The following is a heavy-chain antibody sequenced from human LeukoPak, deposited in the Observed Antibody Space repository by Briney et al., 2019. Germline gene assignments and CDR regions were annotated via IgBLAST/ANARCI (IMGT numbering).Heavy chain of an antibody. D-gene: IGHD1-26*01. CDR1: GFTFSSFT. CDR3: AKSLGGGSYHLPYYFDY. J-gene: IGHJ4*02. V-gene: IGHV3-48*04. CDR2: ISHSDSTT. Sequence: GGSLRLSCAASGFTFSSFTMNWVRQAPGKGLEWVSYISHSDSTTSYSDSVRGRFTISRDNAKNSLYLQMNSLRAEDTAVYYCAKSLGGGSYHLPYYFDYWGQGTLVTVSS.